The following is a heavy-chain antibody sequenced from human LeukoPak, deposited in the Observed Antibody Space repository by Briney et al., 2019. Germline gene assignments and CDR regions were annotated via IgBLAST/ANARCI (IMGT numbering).Heavy chain of an antibody. CDR1: GFTFISYG. CDR3: ARDSGTSCIDY. Sequence: GGSLRLSCAASGFTFISYGINWVRQAPGKGLEWVSYISGASSTIYYADSVKGRFTISRDNAKNSLYLQMNSLRAEDTAVYYCARDSGTSCIDYWGQGTLVTVSS. CDR2: ISGASSTI. D-gene: IGHD2-2*01. V-gene: IGHV3-48*01. J-gene: IGHJ4*02.